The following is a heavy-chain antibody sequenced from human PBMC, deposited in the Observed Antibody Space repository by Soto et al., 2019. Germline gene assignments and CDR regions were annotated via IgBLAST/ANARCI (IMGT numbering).Heavy chain of an antibody. J-gene: IGHJ4*02. D-gene: IGHD2-2*01. CDR3: ARDDSSWRNLYLDY. CDR1: GYTFTSYG. Sequence: ASVKVSCKASGYTFTSYGISWVRQAPGQGLEWMGWISAYNGNTNYAQKLQGRVTMTTDTSTSTAYMELRSLRDDDTAVYYCARDDSSWRNLYLDYWGQGTPVTVSS. CDR2: ISAYNGNT. V-gene: IGHV1-18*01.